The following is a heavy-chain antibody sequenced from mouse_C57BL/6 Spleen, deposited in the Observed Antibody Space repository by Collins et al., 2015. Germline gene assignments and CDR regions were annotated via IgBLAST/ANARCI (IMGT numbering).Heavy chain of an antibody. CDR3: ARRLYYGNYKYFDV. Sequence: QVQPQQPGAELVKSGASVRLSCKASGYTFTSYLMHWVKQRPGRGLEWIGRIDPKSGGSKYNEKFKSKATLTVDTPSSTAYLQLSSLTSEDSAVYYCARRLYYGNYKYFDVWGAGTTVTVSS. J-gene: IGHJ1*01. CDR2: IDPKSGGS. D-gene: IGHD2-1*01. CDR1: GYTFTSYL. V-gene: IGHV1-72*01.